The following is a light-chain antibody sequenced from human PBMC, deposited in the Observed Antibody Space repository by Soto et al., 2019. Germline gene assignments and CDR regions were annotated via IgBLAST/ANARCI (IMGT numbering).Light chain of an antibody. CDR2: AAS. J-gene: IGKJ3*01. CDR3: QQYSNWPPIT. CDR1: QSVSGN. V-gene: IGKV3-15*01. Sequence: EIVMTQSPATLSVSPGERATLSCRASQSVSGNLAWYQQKPGQAPRLLIYAASTRATGIPARFSGSGSGTEFTLTISSLQSEDVAVYYCQQYSNWPPITFGPGTKVDIK.